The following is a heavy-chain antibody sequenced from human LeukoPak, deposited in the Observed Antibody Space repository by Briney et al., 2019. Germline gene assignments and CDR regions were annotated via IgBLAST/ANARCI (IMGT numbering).Heavy chain of an antibody. D-gene: IGHD3-10*01. J-gene: IGHJ5*02. CDR3: AKGEYVGRFDP. CDR1: GGSIISYY. V-gene: IGHV4-4*07. CDR2: TYSSGST. Sequence: SETLSLTCTVSGGSIISYYWSWIRQPAGKGLEWMGHTYSSGSTNYNPSLKSRVTISVDKSKNQFSLKLSSVTAADTAVYYCAKGEYVGRFDPWGQGTLVTVSS.